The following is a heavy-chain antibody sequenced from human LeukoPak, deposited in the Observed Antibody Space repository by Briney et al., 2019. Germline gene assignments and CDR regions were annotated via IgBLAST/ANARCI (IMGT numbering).Heavy chain of an antibody. CDR3: ASFVAGYNWFDP. Sequence: SETLSLTCTVSGGSISSSSYYWGWIRQPPGKGLEWIGSIYYSGSTYYNPSLKSRVTISVDTSKNQFSLKLSSVTAADTAVYYCASFVAGYNWFDPWGQGTLVTVSS. CDR1: GGSISSSSYY. D-gene: IGHD6-19*01. V-gene: IGHV4-39*07. J-gene: IGHJ5*02. CDR2: IYYSGST.